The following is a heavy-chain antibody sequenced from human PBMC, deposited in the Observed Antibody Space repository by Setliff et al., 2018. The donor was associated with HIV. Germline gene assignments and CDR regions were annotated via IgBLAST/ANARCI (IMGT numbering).Heavy chain of an antibody. D-gene: IGHD3-22*01. CDR2: IYYSGTT. Sequence: SSETLSLTCTVSGGSISNSSYYWGWIRQPPGKGLEWIGSIYYSGTTYHNPSLKSRVTISVHTSKNLLSLSLISVTAADTAIYYCARHDYYDSGGSLLGEYFQHWGQGTVVTVSS. V-gene: IGHV4-39*01. CDR1: GGSISNSSYY. J-gene: IGHJ1*01. CDR3: ARHDYYDSGGSLLGEYFQH.